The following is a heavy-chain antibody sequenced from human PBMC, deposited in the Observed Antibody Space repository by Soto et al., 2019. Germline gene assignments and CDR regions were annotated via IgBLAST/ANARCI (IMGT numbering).Heavy chain of an antibody. CDR2: INAGNGNT. D-gene: IGHD3-22*01. J-gene: IGHJ3*02. V-gene: IGHV1-3*01. CDR3: ARVFYDSPSGAFAI. Sequence: QVQLVQSGAEVKKPGASVKVSCKASGYTFTSYAMHWVRQAPGQRLEWMGWINAGNGNTKYSQKFQGRVTITRDTDASTDDMELSSLISEDTAVYYCARVFYDSPSGAFAIWGQGTMVTDSS. CDR1: GYTFTSYA.